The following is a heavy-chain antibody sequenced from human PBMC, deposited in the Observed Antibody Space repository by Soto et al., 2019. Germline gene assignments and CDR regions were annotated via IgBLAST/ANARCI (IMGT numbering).Heavy chain of an antibody. CDR1: GYTFTSYD. V-gene: IGHV1-8*01. D-gene: IGHD1-7*01. Sequence: QVQLVQSGAEVKKPGASVKVSCKASGYTFTSYDINWVRQATGQGLEWMGWMNPNSGNTAYAQKFQGRVTMTRNTSISTAYMELSSLRSKDTAVYYCARERTGPNYFDYWGQGTLVTVSS. CDR2: MNPNSGNT. J-gene: IGHJ4*02. CDR3: ARERTGPNYFDY.